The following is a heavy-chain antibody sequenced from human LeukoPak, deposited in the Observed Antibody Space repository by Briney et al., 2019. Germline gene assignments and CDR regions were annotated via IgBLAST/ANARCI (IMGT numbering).Heavy chain of an antibody. CDR2: IQYDGSNK. J-gene: IGHJ1*01. CDR1: GFSFSSYG. CDR3: AKDRSGPAEH. Sequence: GGSLRLSCAASGFSFSSYGMHWVCQAPGKGLEWVAFIQYDGSNKYYADSVKGRFTISRDNSKNTLYLQMNSLRAEDTAVYYCAKDRSGPAEHWGQGTLVTVSS. V-gene: IGHV3-30*02.